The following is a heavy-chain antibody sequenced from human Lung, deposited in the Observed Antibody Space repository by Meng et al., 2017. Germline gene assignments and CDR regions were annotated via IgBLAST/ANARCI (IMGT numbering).Heavy chain of an antibody. CDR2: INTYNGKT. V-gene: IGHV1-18*01. CDR3: ATRGNPYLNC. CDR1: GYTLSSDG. Sequence: QVQLVDCGARVQKLGASVKVACEVSGYTLSSDGFSWVRQAPGQGLEWLGWINTYNGKTDYAQKFQGRITMTTDTFTSTAYMELRNLRSDDTAVYYCATRGNPYLNCWGQGTLVTVSS. J-gene: IGHJ4*02.